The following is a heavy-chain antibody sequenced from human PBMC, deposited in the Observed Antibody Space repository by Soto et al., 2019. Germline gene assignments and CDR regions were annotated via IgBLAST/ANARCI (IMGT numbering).Heavy chain of an antibody. CDR2: IYYSGST. V-gene: IGHV4-59*12. CDR3: ARDEQLVDPPKGWFDP. D-gene: IGHD6-13*01. CDR1: GGSSSSYY. J-gene: IGHJ5*02. Sequence: PSETLSLTCTVSGGSSSSYYWSWIRQPPGKGLEWIGYIYYSGSTNYNPSLKSRVTISVDTSKNQFSLELSSVTAADTAVYYCARDEQLVDPPKGWFDPWGQGTLVTVSS.